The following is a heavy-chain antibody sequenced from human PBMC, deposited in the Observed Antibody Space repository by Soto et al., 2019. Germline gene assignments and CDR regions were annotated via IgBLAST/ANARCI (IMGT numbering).Heavy chain of an antibody. CDR3: ARGAGYCSSTSCYTPDYYYGMDV. Sequence: SVKVSCNASGGTFSSYAISWVRQAPGQGLEWMGGIIPIFGTANYAQKFQGRVTITADESTSTAYMELSSLRSEDTAVYYCARGAGYCSSTSCYTPDYYYGMDVWGQGTTVTVS. J-gene: IGHJ6*02. CDR1: GGTFSSYA. D-gene: IGHD2-2*02. V-gene: IGHV1-69*13. CDR2: IIPIFGTA.